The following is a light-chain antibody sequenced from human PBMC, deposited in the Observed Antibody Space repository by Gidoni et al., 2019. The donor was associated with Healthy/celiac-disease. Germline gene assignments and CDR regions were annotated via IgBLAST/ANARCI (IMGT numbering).Light chain of an antibody. Sequence: QSVLTQPPSASGTPRQRVTISCSGSSSNIGSNTVNWYQQLPGTAPKLLIYSNKQRPPGVPDRFSGSKSGTSASLAISGLQSEDEADYYCAAWDDSLNAGVFGGGTKLTVL. CDR3: AAWDDSLNAGV. CDR2: SNK. V-gene: IGLV1-44*01. CDR1: SSNIGSNT. J-gene: IGLJ2*01.